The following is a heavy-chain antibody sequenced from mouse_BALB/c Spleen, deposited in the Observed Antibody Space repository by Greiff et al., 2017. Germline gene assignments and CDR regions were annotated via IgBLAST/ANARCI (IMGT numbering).Heavy chain of an antibody. CDR3: ARGREGYFDV. CDR2: ISSGGST. J-gene: IGHJ1*01. V-gene: IGHV5-6-5*01. CDR1: GFTFSSYA. Sequence: EVQVVESGGGLVKPGGSLKLSCAASGFTFSSYAMSWVRQTPEKRLEWVASISSGGSTYYPDSVKGRFTISRDNARNILYLQMSSLRSEDTAMYYCARGREGYFDVWGAGTTVTVSS.